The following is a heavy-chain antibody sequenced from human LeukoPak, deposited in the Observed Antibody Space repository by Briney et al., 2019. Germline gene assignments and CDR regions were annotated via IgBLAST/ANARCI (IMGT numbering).Heavy chain of an antibody. CDR1: GFTFSTYH. J-gene: IGHJ4*02. CDR2: MFPNGRQE. V-gene: IGHV3-7*03. D-gene: IGHD3-22*01. Sequence: GGSLRLSCAASGFTFSTYHMSWVRQAPGKGLECVAHMFPNGRQESCVDSVKGRFTVSRDNAKNSVFLQMNSLRVEDTAMYYCARDPSNSSGYHAHFDSWGQGTLVTVSS. CDR3: ARDPSNSSGYHAHFDS.